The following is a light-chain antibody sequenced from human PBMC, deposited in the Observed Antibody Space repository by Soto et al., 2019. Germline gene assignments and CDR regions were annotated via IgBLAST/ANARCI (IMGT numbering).Light chain of an antibody. V-gene: IGKV1-39*01. CDR3: QQSHSIPFT. CDR1: QSIGTY. CDR2: AAA. J-gene: IGKJ5*01. Sequence: DIQMTQSPSSLSASVGDRITITCRASQSIGTYLNWYRQKPGKAPHLLIYAAASLQSGVPSRFSGSGSGTDFTLTISSLQPEDFATYYCQQSHSIPFTFGQGTRLEIK.